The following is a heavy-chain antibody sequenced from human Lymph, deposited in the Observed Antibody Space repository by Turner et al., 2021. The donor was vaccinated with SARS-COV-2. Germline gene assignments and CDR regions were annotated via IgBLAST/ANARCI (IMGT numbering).Heavy chain of an antibody. CDR2: ISYDESNK. CDR1: GFTFSTYA. Sequence: QVKLVVSGGGVVQPGRSLSLSCADSGFTFSTYAIHWVRQCAGKGLEWLAVISYDESNKYYADSVKGRFTISRDNSKNTLYLQINSLRAEDTAVYYCARYGSGGYFYYGLDVWGQGTTVTVSS. CDR3: ARYGSGGYFYYGLDV. J-gene: IGHJ6*02. V-gene: IGHV3-30*04. D-gene: IGHD3-10*01.